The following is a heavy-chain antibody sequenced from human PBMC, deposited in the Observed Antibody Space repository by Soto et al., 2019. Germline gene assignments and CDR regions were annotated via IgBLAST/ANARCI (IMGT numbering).Heavy chain of an antibody. J-gene: IGHJ3*02. D-gene: IGHD1-26*01. CDR2: IIPIFGTA. V-gene: IGHV1-69*13. CDR3: ARVVGATTAVAFDI. CDR1: GGAFISYA. Sequence: SVKVSCKASGGAFISYAISLLLQALGQVLEWMGGIIPIFGTANYAQKFQGRVTITADESTSTAYMELSSLRSEDTAVYYCARVVGATTAVAFDIWGQGTMVTVS.